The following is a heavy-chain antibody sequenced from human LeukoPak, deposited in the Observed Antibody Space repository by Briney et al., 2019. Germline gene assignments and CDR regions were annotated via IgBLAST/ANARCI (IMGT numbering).Heavy chain of an antibody. CDR2: INPNDGST. V-gene: IGHV1-46*01. CDR1: GYTFTSYF. CDR3: ARARGYSGYHPIDY. D-gene: IGHD5-12*01. Sequence: GASVKVSCKASGYTFTSYFMHWVRQAPGQGLEWMGTINPNDGSTTYAQNFQGRVTMTRDTSTSTFYMELSSLTSEDTAVYFCARARGYSGYHPIDYWGQGTLVTVSS. J-gene: IGHJ4*02.